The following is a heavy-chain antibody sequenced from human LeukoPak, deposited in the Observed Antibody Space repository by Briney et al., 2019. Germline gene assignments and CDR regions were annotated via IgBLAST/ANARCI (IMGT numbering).Heavy chain of an antibody. V-gene: IGHV4-4*07. CDR3: ARAESDWKNAYYYYIDV. D-gene: IGHD1-1*01. Sequence: SETLSLTCSVSGGSISGYYWSWIRQPAGRGLEWIGRIHSSGNTNYNPTLKRRVTMSVDSSREQFSLNLNSLTAADTAVYYCARAESDWKNAYYYYIDVWGKGTTVTVSS. J-gene: IGHJ6*03. CDR1: GGSISGYY. CDR2: IHSSGNT.